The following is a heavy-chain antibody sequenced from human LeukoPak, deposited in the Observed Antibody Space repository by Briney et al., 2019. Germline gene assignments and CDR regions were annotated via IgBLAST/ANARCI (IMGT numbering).Heavy chain of an antibody. V-gene: IGHV3-30*01. CDR1: GFTFSSCV. J-gene: IGHJ4*02. D-gene: IGHD3-16*01. CDR3: AKNWAFDF. Sequence: GGSLRLSCAASGFTFSSCVMHWVRRAPGKGLEWVAFISSDGSNKFYADSVKGRFTVSRDNSRDTLYLQVNSLRAEDTAVYYCAKNWAFDFWGRGTLVTVSS. CDR2: ISSDGSNK.